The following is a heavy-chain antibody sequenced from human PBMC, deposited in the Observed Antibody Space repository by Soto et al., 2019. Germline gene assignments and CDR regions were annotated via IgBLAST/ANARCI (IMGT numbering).Heavy chain of an antibody. CDR2: IKRKTDGGTT. J-gene: IGHJ4*01. CDR3: TTDSYTTMIEDRLEQ. Sequence: PGGSLRLSCAASGFTFSNAWINWVRQAPGKGLEWVGRIKRKTDGGTTDFAAPVKGRFAISRDDSKNMVYLQMNSLKTEDTGIYSCTTDSYTTMIEDRLEQWGHGSLVTVSS. V-gene: IGHV3-15*07. D-gene: IGHD3-22*01. CDR1: GFTFSNAW.